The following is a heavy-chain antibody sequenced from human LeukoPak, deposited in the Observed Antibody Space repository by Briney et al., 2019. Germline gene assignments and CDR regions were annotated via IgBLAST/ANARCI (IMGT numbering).Heavy chain of an antibody. D-gene: IGHD6-13*01. CDR1: GGTFSSYA. Sequence: GASVKVSCKASGGTFSSYAISWVRQAPGQRLEWMGRIIPIFGTANYAQKFQGRVTITTDESTSTAYMELSSLRSEDTAVYYCARGYSSWDDAFDIWGQGTMVTVSS. CDR3: ARGYSSWDDAFDI. V-gene: IGHV1-69*05. CDR2: IIPIFGTA. J-gene: IGHJ3*02.